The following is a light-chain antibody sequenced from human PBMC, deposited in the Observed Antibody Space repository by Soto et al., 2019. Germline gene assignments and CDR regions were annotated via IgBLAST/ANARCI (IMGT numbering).Light chain of an antibody. CDR3: SSFAGSNDLL. CDR1: SSDVGGYKF. V-gene: IGLV2-8*01. CDR2: EVN. Sequence: QSVLTQPPSASGSPGQSVTISCTGTSSDVGGYKFVSWYQQHPGKAPKLMIYEVNRRPSGVPDRFSGSKSGNTASLTVSGLQDEDEADYYCSSFAGSNDLLFGGGTKVTVL. J-gene: IGLJ2*01.